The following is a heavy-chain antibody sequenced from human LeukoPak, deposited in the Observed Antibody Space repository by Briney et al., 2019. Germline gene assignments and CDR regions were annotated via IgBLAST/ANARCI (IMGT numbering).Heavy chain of an antibody. D-gene: IGHD7-27*01. Sequence: GGSLRLSCAASGFTFSSYAMSWVRQAPGTGLEWVSTISGSGGSTYYADSVKGRFTISRDNSKNTLYLHMNSLRAEDTAVYYCAKSKENWEEDAVDLWGQGTMVTVSS. CDR2: ISGSGGST. CDR1: GFTFSSYA. V-gene: IGHV3-23*01. J-gene: IGHJ3*01. CDR3: AKSKENWEEDAVDL.